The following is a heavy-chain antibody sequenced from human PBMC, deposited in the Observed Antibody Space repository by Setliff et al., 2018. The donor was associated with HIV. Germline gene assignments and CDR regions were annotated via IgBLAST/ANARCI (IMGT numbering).Heavy chain of an antibody. CDR2: MNPNSGYT. J-gene: IGHJ6*03. D-gene: IGHD3-10*01. CDR3: AREGVSLWFGELPGSYYMNV. CDR1: GYTFTSYD. V-gene: IGHV1-8*02. Sequence: GASVKVSCKASGYTFTSYDINWVRQATGQGLEWMGWMNPNSGYTGYAQKFQGRITMTRNTSLSTAYMDLLGLRSEDTAVYYCAREGVSLWFGELPGSYYMNVWGKGTTVTVSS.